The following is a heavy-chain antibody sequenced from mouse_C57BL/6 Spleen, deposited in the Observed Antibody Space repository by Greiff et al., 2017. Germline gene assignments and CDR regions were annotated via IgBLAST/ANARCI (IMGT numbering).Heavy chain of an antibody. J-gene: IGHJ3*01. D-gene: IGHD2-1*01. CDR3: ARGSYGNYVAY. Sequence: VQLQQPGAELVMPGASVKLSCKASGYTFTSYWMHWVKQRPGQGLEWIGEIDPSDSYTNYNQKFKGKSTLTVDKSSSTAYMQLSSLTSEDSAVYYCARGSYGNYVAYWGQGTLVTVSA. CDR2: IDPSDSYT. CDR1: GYTFTSYW. V-gene: IGHV1-69*01.